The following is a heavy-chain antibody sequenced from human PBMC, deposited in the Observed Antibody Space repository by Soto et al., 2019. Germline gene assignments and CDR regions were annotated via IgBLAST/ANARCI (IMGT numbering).Heavy chain of an antibody. CDR1: GFTVSSNY. CDR2: IYSGGST. V-gene: IGHV3-53*04. CDR3: ARDRLGYSSSWAPNPSNPKYYYYYMDV. D-gene: IGHD6-13*01. Sequence: GGSLRLSCAASGFTVSSNYMSWVRQAPGKGLEWVSVIYSGGSTYYADSVKGRFTISRHNSKNTLYLQMNSLGAEDTAVYYCARDRLGYSSSWAPNPSNPKYYYYYMDVWGKGTTVTVSS. J-gene: IGHJ6*03.